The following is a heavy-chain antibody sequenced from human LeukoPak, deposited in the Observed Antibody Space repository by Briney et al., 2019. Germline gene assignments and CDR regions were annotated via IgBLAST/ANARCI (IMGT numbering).Heavy chain of an antibody. CDR3: ARAEDSSGYKVDY. CDR2: IYYSGST. V-gene: IGHV4-31*03. Sequence: SETLSLTCTVSGGSISSGGYYWSWIRQHPGKGLEWIGYIYYSGSTYYNPSLKSRVTISVDTSKNQFSLKLSSVTAADTAVYYRARAEDSSGYKVDYWGQGTLVTVSS. D-gene: IGHD3-22*01. CDR1: GGSISSGGYY. J-gene: IGHJ4*02.